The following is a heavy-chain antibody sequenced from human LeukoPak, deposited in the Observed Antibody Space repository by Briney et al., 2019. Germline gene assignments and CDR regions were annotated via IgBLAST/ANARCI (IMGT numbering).Heavy chain of an antibody. Sequence: PGGSLRLSCAASGFTFSSSAMSWVRQAPGKGLGWVSTISGSGSGSSTYYADSVKGRFTISRDNSKNTLYLQMNSLRAEETAVYYCARLSAYYYGSYFYYYMDVWGKGTTVTVSS. CDR3: ARLSAYYYGSYFYYYMDV. CDR2: ISGSGSGSST. D-gene: IGHD3-10*01. CDR1: GFTFSSSA. V-gene: IGHV3-23*01. J-gene: IGHJ6*03.